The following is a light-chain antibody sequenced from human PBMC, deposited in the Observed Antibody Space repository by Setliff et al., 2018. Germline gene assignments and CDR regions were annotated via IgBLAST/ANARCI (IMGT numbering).Light chain of an antibody. J-gene: IGLJ1*01. CDR3: CSYAGIYTFV. CDR1: TSDIGTYNY. CDR2: DVS. Sequence: QSALTQPASVSGSPGQSITISCSGTTSDIGTYNYVSWYQQRPGKAPKLMIFDVSRRPSGVPDRFSGSKSGNTASLTISGLQAEDEADYYCCSYAGIYTFVFGSGTKVTVL. V-gene: IGLV2-11*01.